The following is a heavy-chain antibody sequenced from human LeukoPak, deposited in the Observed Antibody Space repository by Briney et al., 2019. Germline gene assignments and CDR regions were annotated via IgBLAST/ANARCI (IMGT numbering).Heavy chain of an antibody. D-gene: IGHD6-13*01. V-gene: IGHV4-38-2*02. CDR1: GYSISSGYY. J-gene: IGHJ4*02. Sequence: SETLSLTCTVSGYSISSGYYWGWIRQPPGKGLEWIGSIYHSGSTYYNPSLKSRVTISVDTSKNQFSLKLSSVTAADTAVYYCAGRTGIAAAGPPSYWGQGTLVTVSS. CDR3: AGRTGIAAAGPPSY. CDR2: IYHSGST.